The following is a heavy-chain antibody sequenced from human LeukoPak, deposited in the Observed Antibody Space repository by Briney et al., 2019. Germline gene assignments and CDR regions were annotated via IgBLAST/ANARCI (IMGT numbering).Heavy chain of an antibody. D-gene: IGHD6-6*01. CDR2: IYTSGST. CDR3: ARHVLAARTFDY. V-gene: IGHV4-4*09. J-gene: IGHJ4*02. CDR1: GASMNTHY. Sequence: PSETLSLTCAVSGASMNTHYWSWIRQPPGKGLEWIGYIYTSGSTNYNPSLKSRVTISVDTSKNQFSLKLSSVTAADTAVYYCARHVLAARTFDYWGQGTLVTVSS.